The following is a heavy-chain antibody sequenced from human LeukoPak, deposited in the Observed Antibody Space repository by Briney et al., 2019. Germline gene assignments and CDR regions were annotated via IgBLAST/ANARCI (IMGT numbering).Heavy chain of an antibody. J-gene: IGHJ4*02. CDR1: GGSISSGNYY. V-gene: IGHV4-30-4*01. D-gene: IGHD3-22*01. CDR3: ARILLDYFGSNGYPDY. CDR2: IYFNGNT. Sequence: EPSQTLSLTCTVSGGSISSGNYYWSWIRQPPGKGLEWIGYIYFNGNTYYNPSLTSRVTMSVDTSTNQFSLKLSSVTAADTAVYYCARILLDYFGSNGYPDYWGQGTLVTVSS.